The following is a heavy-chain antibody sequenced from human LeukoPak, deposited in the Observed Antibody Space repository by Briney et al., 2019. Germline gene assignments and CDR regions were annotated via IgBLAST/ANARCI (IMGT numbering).Heavy chain of an antibody. D-gene: IGHD2-21*02. CDR2: ISYDGSNK. CDR1: GFTFSSYG. CDR3: AKDPCGGDCYAHDL. J-gene: IGHJ4*02. V-gene: IGHV3-30*18. Sequence: GRSLRLSCAASGFTFSSYGMHWVRQAPGKGLEWVAVISYDGSNKYYADSVKGRFTISRDNSKNTLYLQMNSLRAEDTAVYYCAKDPCGGDCYAHDLWGQGTLVTVSS.